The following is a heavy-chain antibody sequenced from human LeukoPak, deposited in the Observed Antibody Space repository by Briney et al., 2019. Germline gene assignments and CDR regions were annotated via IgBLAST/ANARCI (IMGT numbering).Heavy chain of an antibody. J-gene: IGHJ4*02. CDR3: ARSSSGWHDY. CDR2: IYVDGST. Sequence: GGSLRLSCAASGFIVSSHFMSWVCQAPGKGLEWVSVIYVDGSTYYADTVKGRFTISRDNSKNTLFLQMNSLRADDTAVYYCARSSSGWHDYWGQGTLVNVSS. CDR1: GFIVSSHF. D-gene: IGHD6-19*01. V-gene: IGHV3-53*01.